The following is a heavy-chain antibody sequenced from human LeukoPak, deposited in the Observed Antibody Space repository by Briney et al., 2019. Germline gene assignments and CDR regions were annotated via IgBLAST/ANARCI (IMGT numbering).Heavy chain of an antibody. V-gene: IGHV4-30-4*01. J-gene: IGHJ4*02. Sequence: SQTLSLTCTVSGGSISSGDYYWSWIRQPPGTGLEWTGYIYYSGSTYYNPSLKSRVTISVDTSKNQFSLKLSSVTAADTAVYYCARVAVTTCDYWGQGTLVTVSS. CDR1: GGSISSGDYY. CDR3: ARVAVTTCDY. CDR2: IYYSGST. D-gene: IGHD4-17*01.